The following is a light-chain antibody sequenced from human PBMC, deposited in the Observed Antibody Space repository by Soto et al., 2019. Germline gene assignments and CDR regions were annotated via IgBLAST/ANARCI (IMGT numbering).Light chain of an antibody. Sequence: DIQMTQSPSTLSASVGDRVTITCRASQSISSWLAWYQQKPGKAPKLLIYDASSLESVVPSRFSGSGSGTEVTLSISSLQPDDFATYYCQQYNSYSWTFGQGTKVEIK. CDR2: DAS. J-gene: IGKJ1*01. CDR1: QSISSW. V-gene: IGKV1-5*01. CDR3: QQYNSYSWT.